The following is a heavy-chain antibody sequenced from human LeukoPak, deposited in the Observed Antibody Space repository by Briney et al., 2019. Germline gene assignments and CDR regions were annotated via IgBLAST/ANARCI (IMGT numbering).Heavy chain of an antibody. CDR3: AKDLGGSYFRYFDH. Sequence: PGGSLRLSCEDSGFTFSGYSMNWVRQAPGKGLEWVSAISGSGGSTYYADSVKARFTISRDNSKNTLYLQMNSLRAEHTAVYYCAKDLGGSYFRYFDHWGQGTLVTVSS. V-gene: IGHV3-23*01. D-gene: IGHD1-26*01. CDR1: GFTFSGYS. J-gene: IGHJ4*02. CDR2: ISGSGGST.